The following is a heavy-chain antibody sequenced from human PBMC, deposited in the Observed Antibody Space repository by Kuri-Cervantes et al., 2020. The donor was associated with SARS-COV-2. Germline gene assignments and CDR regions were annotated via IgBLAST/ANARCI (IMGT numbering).Heavy chain of an antibody. J-gene: IGHJ4*02. Sequence: ASVKVSCKASGYTFTGYYMHWVRQAPGQGLEWMGWISAYNGNTNYAQKLQGRVTMTPDTSTSTAYMELRSLRSDDTAVYYCARAEATPTLYFDYWGQGTLVTVSS. V-gene: IGHV1-18*04. CDR3: ARAEATPTLYFDY. CDR1: GYTFTGYY. D-gene: IGHD1-26*01. CDR2: ISAYNGNT.